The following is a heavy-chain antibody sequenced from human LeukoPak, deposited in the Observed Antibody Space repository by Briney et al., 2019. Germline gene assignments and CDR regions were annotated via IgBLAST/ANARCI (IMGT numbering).Heavy chain of an antibody. D-gene: IGHD3-16*01. Sequence: GGSLRLSCAASGFTFSSYAMSWVRQAPGKGLEWVSAISGSGGSTYYADSVRGRFTISRDNSKNTLYLQMNSLRAEDTAVYFCAKASWVSSADAVLWGQGTLVTVSS. CDR2: ISGSGGST. CDR3: AKASWVSSADAVL. CDR1: GFTFSSYA. J-gene: IGHJ4*02. V-gene: IGHV3-23*01.